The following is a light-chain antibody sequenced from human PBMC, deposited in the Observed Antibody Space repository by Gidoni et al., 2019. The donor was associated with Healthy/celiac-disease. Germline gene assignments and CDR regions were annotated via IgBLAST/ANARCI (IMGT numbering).Light chain of an antibody. CDR3: CSYAGSSTSPYV. CDR1: SSDVWRYNL. CDR2: KGS. J-gene: IGLJ1*01. Sequence: QSALTQPASGSGSTGQSITISCTGTSSDVWRYNLVSWYQQHPGKATKLMNDKGSKRPSGVSHRFSGSKSGNTASLTISGLQADDEADYYCCSYAGSSTSPYVFGTGTKVSVL. V-gene: IGLV2-23*01.